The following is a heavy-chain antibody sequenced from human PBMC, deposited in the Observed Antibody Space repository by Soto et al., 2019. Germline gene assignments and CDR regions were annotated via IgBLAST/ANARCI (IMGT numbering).Heavy chain of an antibody. V-gene: IGHV4-31*03. CDR3: ARDDGYYFTY. CDR1: GGSISNGGFY. J-gene: IGHJ4*02. Sequence: QVQLQESGPGLVKPSQTLSLTCTVSGGSISNGGFYWSWIRQHPGKGLEWIGYIYRTAYYNPSLKSRVLMSVVTSKNQFSMRLSSVTAADTAIYYCARDDGYYFTYWGQGILVTVS. CDR2: IYRTA.